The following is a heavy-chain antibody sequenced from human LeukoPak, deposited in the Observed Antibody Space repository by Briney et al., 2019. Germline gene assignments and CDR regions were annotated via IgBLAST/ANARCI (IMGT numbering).Heavy chain of an antibody. CDR2: IRYDGSNK. CDR1: GFTFSSYC. J-gene: IGHJ4*02. Sequence: GGSLRLSCAASGFTFSSYCMHWVRQAPGKGLEWVAFIRYDGSNKYYADSVKGRFTISRDNSKNTLYLQMNSLRAEDTAVYYCAKKGSVYFDYWGQGTLVTVSS. CDR3: AKKGSVYFDY. V-gene: IGHV3-30*02.